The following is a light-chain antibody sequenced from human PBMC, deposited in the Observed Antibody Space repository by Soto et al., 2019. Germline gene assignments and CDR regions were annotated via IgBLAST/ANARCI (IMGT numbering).Light chain of an antibody. V-gene: IGLV2-8*01. J-gene: IGLJ2*01. CDR2: EVS. Sequence: HSVLTQPPSASGSPGQSVTISCTGTSSDVGGYNSVSWYQQHPGKAPKVMIYEVSKRPSGVPDRFSGSKSGNTASLTVSGLQAEDEADYYCSSYAGSNNLLFGGGTKLTVL. CDR3: SSYAGSNNLL. CDR1: SSDVGGYNS.